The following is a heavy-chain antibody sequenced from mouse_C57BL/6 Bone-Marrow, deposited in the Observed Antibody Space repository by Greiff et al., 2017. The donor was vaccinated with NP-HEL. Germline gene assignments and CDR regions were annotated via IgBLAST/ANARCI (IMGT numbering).Heavy chain of an antibody. CDR2: IHPNSGST. D-gene: IGHD2-4*01. Sequence: QVQLQQPGAELVKPGASVKLSCKASGYTFTSYWMHWVKQRPGQGLEWIGMIHPNSGSTNYNEKFKSKATLTVDKSSSTAYMQLSSLTSEDSAVYYGARDDYDVAWYFDVWGTGTTVTVSS. CDR3: ARDDYDVAWYFDV. CDR1: GYTFTSYW. V-gene: IGHV1-64*01. J-gene: IGHJ1*03.